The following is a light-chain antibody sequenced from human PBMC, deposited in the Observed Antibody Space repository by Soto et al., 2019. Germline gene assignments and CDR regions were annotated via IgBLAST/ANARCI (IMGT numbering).Light chain of an antibody. CDR1: QRVSSSY. CDR2: DAS. V-gene: IGKV3D-20*01. Sequence: EIVLTQSPATLSLSPGEGATLSCGASQRVSSSYLAWYQQKPGLAPRLLIYDASSRATGIPDRFSGSGSGTDFTLTISRLEPEDFAVYYCQYYGTSPYTFGQGTKLEIK. J-gene: IGKJ2*01. CDR3: QYYGTSPYT.